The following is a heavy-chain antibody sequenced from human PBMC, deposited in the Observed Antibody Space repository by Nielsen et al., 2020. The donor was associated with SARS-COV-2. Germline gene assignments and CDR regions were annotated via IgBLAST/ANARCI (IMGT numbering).Heavy chain of an antibody. CDR2: IDHSGRT. CDR1: GESFSENK. CDR3: ARDSTAAIGGAWFDP. J-gene: IGHJ5*02. D-gene: IGHD2-2*02. V-gene: IGHV4-34*01. Sequence: SETLSLTCAVFGESFSENKWNWVRQPPGKGLEWIGEIDHSGRTSYNPSLKSRVTMSVDTSKNQFSLTLNSVTAADTAVYYCARDSTAAIGGAWFDPWGQGTLVTVSS.